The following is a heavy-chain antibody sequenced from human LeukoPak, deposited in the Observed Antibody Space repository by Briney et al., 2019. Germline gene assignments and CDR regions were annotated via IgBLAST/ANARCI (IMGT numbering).Heavy chain of an antibody. V-gene: IGHV4-59*11. Sequence: SETLSLTCTVSGDSIGSHYWSWIRQPPGKGLEWVGYIFYVGSTNYNPSLKSRVTISVDTSKNQFSLKLNSVTAADTAVYYCARDYYDSRGEAFDIWGQGTMVTVSS. J-gene: IGHJ3*02. CDR2: IFYVGST. CDR1: GDSIGSHY. D-gene: IGHD3-22*01. CDR3: ARDYYDSRGEAFDI.